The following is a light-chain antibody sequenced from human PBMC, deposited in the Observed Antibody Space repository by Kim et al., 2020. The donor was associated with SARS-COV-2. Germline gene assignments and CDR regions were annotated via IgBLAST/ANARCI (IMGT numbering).Light chain of an antibody. CDR3: QQYSSSPT. CDR1: QSVSSSY. V-gene: IGKV3-20*01. CDR2: GTS. J-gene: IGKJ1*01. Sequence: LSPGEKATLSCRDSQSVSSSYLAGYQQKPGQAPRLLIYGTSSRATGNPDRFSGSGSGTDFTITISRLEPEDFAVYYCQQYSSSPTFGQGTKVDIK.